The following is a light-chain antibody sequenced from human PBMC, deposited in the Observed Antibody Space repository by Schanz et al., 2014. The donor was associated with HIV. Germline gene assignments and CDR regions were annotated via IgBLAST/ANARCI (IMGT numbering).Light chain of an antibody. J-gene: IGKJ1*01. Sequence: EIVLTQSPGTLSLSLGERGTLSCRASQSVKSNFIGWYQQKPGQAPRLLIFGASNRATGIPDRFSGGESGTDFTLTISRLEPEDFAVYYCHQYGSSPRTFGQGTKVEI. V-gene: IGKV3-20*01. CDR1: QSVKSNF. CDR3: HQYGSSPRT. CDR2: GAS.